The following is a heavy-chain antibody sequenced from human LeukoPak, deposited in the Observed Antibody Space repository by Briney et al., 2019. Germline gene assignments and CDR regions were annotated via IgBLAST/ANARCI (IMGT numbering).Heavy chain of an antibody. CDR3: ARDRVSDFWSGYYKDYYGMDV. Sequence: GRSLRLSCAASEFTFSSYAMHWVRQAPGKGLEWVAVISYDGSNKYYADSVKGRFTISRDNSKNTLYLQMNSLRAEDTAVYYCARDRVSDFWSGYYKDYYGMDVWGQGTTVTVSS. J-gene: IGHJ6*02. D-gene: IGHD3-3*01. V-gene: IGHV3-30-3*01. CDR2: ISYDGSNK. CDR1: EFTFSSYA.